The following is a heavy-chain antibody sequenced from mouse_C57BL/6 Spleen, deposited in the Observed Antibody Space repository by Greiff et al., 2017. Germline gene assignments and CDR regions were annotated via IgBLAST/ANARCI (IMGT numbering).Heavy chain of an antibody. V-gene: IGHV1-9*01. J-gene: IGHJ3*01. CDR1: GYTFTGYW. Sequence: QVQLKESGAELMKPGASVKLSCKATGYTFTGYWIEWVKQRPGHGLEWIGEILPGSGSTHYNEKFKGKATFTAETSSNTSYMQLSSLTTEDSALYYGARGDDYDVGAWFADWGQGTLVTVSA. CDR3: ARGDDYDVGAWFAD. CDR2: ILPGSGST. D-gene: IGHD2-4*01.